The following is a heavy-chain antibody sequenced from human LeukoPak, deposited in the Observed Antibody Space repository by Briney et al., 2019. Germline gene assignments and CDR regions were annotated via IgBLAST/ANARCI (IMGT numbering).Heavy chain of an antibody. CDR2: SSGSGSTI. CDR3: AELGITMIGGV. V-gene: IGHV3-11*04. Sequence: GGSLRLSCAASGFKFRDYYMSWIRQAPGEGLEWVSYSSGSGSTIYYADSVKGRFTISRDNAKNSLYLQMNSLRAEDTAVYYCAELGITMIGGVWGKGTTVTISS. CDR1: GFKFRDYY. D-gene: IGHD3-10*02. J-gene: IGHJ6*04.